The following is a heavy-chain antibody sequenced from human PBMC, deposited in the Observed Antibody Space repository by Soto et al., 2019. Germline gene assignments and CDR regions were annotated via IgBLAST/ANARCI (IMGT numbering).Heavy chain of an antibody. CDR2: FFSDVER. CDR1: GFSLTTGRMG. Sequence: SGPTLVNPTETLTLTCNISGFSLTTGRMGVSWIRQAPGKALEWLANFFSDVERSYSPSLQRRLTLSSESSGTQVILSMTDTGPVDAATYFCARVNAASSSHYYGLDACGQGTPVTVSS. J-gene: IGHJ6*02. CDR3: ARVNAASSSHYYGLDA. D-gene: IGHD6-6*01. V-gene: IGHV2-26*03.